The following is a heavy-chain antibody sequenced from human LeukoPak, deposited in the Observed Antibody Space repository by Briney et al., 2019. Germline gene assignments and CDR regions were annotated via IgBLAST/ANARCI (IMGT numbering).Heavy chain of an antibody. D-gene: IGHD3-16*01. CDR3: SLGQAHGMDV. CDR2: ISDSGGRT. J-gene: IGHJ6*02. Sequence: GGSLRLSCAASGFTFSSYAMNWVRQAPGKGLEWVSSISDSGGRTYYADSVRGRFTISRDNSKNTLYLQMNSLRAEDTAVYYCSLGQAHGMDVWGQGTTVTVSS. CDR1: GFTFSSYA. V-gene: IGHV3-23*01.